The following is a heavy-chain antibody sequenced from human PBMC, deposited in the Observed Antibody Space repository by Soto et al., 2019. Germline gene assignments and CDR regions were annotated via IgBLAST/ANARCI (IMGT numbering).Heavy chain of an antibody. J-gene: IGHJ4*02. Sequence: ASVKVSCKASGYSFTNYAMHWVRQAPGQRLEWMGWINAGNGNTKYSQKFQGRVTITRDTSASTAYMELSSLRSEDTAVYYCARVSGYYLPDYWGQGTLVTVSS. CDR3: ARVSGYYLPDY. CDR1: GYSFTNYA. CDR2: INAGNGNT. D-gene: IGHD5-12*01. V-gene: IGHV1-3*01.